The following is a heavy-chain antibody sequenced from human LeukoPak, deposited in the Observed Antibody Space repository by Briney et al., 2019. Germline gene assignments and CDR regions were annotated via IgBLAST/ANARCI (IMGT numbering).Heavy chain of an antibody. CDR3: ARVGGSNYYFYGMDV. CDR1: GGAISSYY. J-gene: IGHJ6*02. Sequence: SETLSLTCTVSGGAISSYYWSWIRQPPGKGLEWIGYIYYSGSTNYNPSLKSRVTISVDTSKNQFSLKLSSVTAADTAVYYCARVGGSNYYFYGMDVWGQGTTVTVSS. V-gene: IGHV4-59*01. CDR2: IYYSGST. D-gene: IGHD3-10*01.